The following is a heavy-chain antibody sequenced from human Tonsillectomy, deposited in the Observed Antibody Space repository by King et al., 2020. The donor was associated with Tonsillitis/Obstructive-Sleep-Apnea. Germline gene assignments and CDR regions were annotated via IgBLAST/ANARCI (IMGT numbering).Heavy chain of an antibody. Sequence: VQLVESGGGFVKPGGSLRLSCAASGFTFSDYYMSWLRQAPGKGLEWVSYISSSGSAIYYADSVKGRFTISRDNTKNSLYLQMNSLRAEDTAVYYCARDPWGGRGWFDPWGQGTLVTVSS. D-gene: IGHD3-16*01. CDR2: ISSSGSAI. V-gene: IGHV3-11*01. J-gene: IGHJ5*02. CDR1: GFTFSDYY. CDR3: ARDPWGGRGWFDP.